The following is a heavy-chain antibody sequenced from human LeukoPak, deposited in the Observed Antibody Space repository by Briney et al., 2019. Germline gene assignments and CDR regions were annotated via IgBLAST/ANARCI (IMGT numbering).Heavy chain of an antibody. Sequence: GESLKISCKGSGYSFTNYWIGWVRQMPGKGLEWMGIIYPGDSDTRYSPSFQGQVTISADKSISTAYLQWSTLKASDTAMYYCARQRIAATGGFGAFHIWGQGTMVTVSS. V-gene: IGHV5-51*01. D-gene: IGHD6-13*01. CDR1: GYSFTNYW. J-gene: IGHJ3*02. CDR2: IYPGDSDT. CDR3: ARQRIAATGGFGAFHI.